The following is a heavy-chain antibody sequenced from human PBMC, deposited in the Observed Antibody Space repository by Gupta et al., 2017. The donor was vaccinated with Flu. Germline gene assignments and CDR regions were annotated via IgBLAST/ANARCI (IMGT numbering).Heavy chain of an antibody. V-gene: IGHV4-34*01. CDR2: INHSGST. CDR1: GGSFSGYY. J-gene: IGHJ5*02. D-gene: IGHD6-19*01. CDR3: ARGRVAGTGAFDP. Sequence: QVQLQQWGAGLLKPSETLSLTCAVYGGSFSGYYWSWIRQPPGKGLEWIGEINHSGSTNYNPSLKSRVTISVDTSKNQFSLKLSSVTAADTAVYYCARGRVAGTGAFDPWGQGTLVTVSS.